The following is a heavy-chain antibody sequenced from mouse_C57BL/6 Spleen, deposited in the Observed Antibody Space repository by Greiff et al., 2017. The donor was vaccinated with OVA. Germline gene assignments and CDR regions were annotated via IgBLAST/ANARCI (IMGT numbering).Heavy chain of an antibody. CDR2: ISYDGSN. J-gene: IGHJ2*01. Sequence: VQLQESGPGLVKPSQSLSLTCSVTGYSITSGYYWNWIRQFPGNKLEWMGYISYDGSNNYNPSLKNRISITRDTSKNQFFLKLNSVTTEDTATYYCASIYDYDNFDYWGQGTTLTVSS. D-gene: IGHD2-4*01. CDR3: ASIYDYDNFDY. CDR1: GYSITSGYY. V-gene: IGHV3-6*01.